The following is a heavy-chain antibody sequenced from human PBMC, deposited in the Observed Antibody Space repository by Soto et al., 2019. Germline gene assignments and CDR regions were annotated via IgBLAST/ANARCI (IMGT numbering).Heavy chain of an antibody. CDR1: GISVSTSDYY. Sequence: SETLSLTCTVSGISVSTSDYYWGWVRQPPGKGLDWIGNIYYSGSTFYNPSLRSRVTISVDTSKNQFSLKLNSVTAADTAVYFCAGFVVPASRNSDFDYWGQGTLVTVSS. V-gene: IGHV4-39*01. CDR3: AGFVVPASRNSDFDY. D-gene: IGHD2-15*01. CDR2: IYYSGST. J-gene: IGHJ4*02.